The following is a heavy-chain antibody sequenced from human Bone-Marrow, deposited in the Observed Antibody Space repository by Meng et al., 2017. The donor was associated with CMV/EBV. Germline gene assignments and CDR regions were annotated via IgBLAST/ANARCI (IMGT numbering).Heavy chain of an antibody. CDR2: ISARGGSA. J-gene: IGHJ4*02. D-gene: IGHD3-22*01. Sequence: GGSLRLSCAAAAFTFSSYAMHWVRQAPGKGLEWVTAISARGGSAYYADLVKGRFTISRDNAKNTMYWQMNSLGAEVTAVFYCARESYFYETSALGDFWGQGNLV. CDR3: ARESYFYETSALGDF. V-gene: IGHV3-23*01. CDR1: AFTFSSYA.